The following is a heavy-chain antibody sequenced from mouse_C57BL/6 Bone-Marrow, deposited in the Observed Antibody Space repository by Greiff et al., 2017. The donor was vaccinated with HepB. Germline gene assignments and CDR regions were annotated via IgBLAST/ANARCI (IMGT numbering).Heavy chain of an antibody. CDR3: ARTPTTVGDFDY. D-gene: IGHD1-1*01. CDR1: GFTFSDYG. CDR2: ISSGSSTI. V-gene: IGHV5-17*01. J-gene: IGHJ2*01. Sequence: EVKLMESGGGLVKPGGSLKLSCAASGFTFSDYGMHWVRQAPEKGLEWVAYISSGSSTIYYADTVKGRFTISRDNAKNTLFLQMTSLRSEDTAMYYCARTPTTVGDFDYWGQGTTLTVSS.